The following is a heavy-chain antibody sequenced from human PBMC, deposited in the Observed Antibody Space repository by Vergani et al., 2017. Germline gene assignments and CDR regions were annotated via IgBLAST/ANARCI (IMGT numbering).Heavy chain of an antibody. D-gene: IGHD4-17*01. CDR3: AREGAGTVTTSYFDY. CDR1: GFTFSSYG. Sequence: VQLLESGGGVVQPGRSLRLSCAASGFTFSSYGMHWVRQAPGKGLEWVAVIWYDGSNKYYADSVKGRFTISRDNSKNTLYLQMNSLRAEDTAVYYCAREGAGTVTTSYFDYWGQGTLVTVSS. CDR2: IWYDGSNK. J-gene: IGHJ4*02. V-gene: IGHV3-33*01.